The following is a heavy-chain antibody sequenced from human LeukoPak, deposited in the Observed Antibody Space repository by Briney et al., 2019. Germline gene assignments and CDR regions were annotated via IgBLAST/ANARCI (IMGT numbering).Heavy chain of an antibody. J-gene: IGHJ4*02. D-gene: IGHD3-22*01. V-gene: IGHV3-23*01. Sequence: GGSLRLSCAASGFTFSSYGMSWVRQAPGKGLEWVSAIGGSGGSTYYADSVKGRFTISRDNAKNSLYLQMNSLRAEDTALYYCARYYDYDSRGYYYYFDYWGQGTLVTVSS. CDR3: ARYYDYDSRGYYYYFDY. CDR2: IGGSGGST. CDR1: GFTFSSYG.